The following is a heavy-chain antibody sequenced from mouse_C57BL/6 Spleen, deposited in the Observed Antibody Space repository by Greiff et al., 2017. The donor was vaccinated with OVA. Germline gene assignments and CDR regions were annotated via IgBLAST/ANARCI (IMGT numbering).Heavy chain of an antibody. CDR2: INPSNGGT. CDR1: GYTFTSYW. Sequence: VQLQQPGTELVKPGASVKLSCKASGYTFTSYWMHWVKQRPGQGLEWIGNINPSNGGTNYNEKFKSKATLTVDKSSSTAYMQLSSLTSEDSAVYYCARSLFYYGSPYWYFDVWGTGTTVTVSS. D-gene: IGHD1-1*01. CDR3: ARSLFYYGSPYWYFDV. J-gene: IGHJ1*03. V-gene: IGHV1-53*01.